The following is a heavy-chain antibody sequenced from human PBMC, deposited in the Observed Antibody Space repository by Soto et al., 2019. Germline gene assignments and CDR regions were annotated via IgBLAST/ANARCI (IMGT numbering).Heavy chain of an antibody. J-gene: IGHJ5*02. Sequence: SQALSLTCAISGDSVSSNSAAWNWIRQSPSRGLEWLGRTYYRSKWYNDYAVSVKSRITINPDTSKNQFSLQLNSVTPEDTAVYYCARGKDYYDSSGYFVNWFDPSAQGTQVTVS. V-gene: IGHV6-1*01. D-gene: IGHD3-22*01. CDR1: GDSVSSNSAA. CDR3: ARGKDYYDSSGYFVNWFDP. CDR2: TYYRSKWYN.